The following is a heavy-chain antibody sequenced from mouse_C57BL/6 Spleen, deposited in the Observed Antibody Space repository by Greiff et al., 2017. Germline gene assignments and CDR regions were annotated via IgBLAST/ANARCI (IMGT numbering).Heavy chain of an antibody. CDR3: TTKGFDY. CDR2: IDPENGDT. J-gene: IGHJ2*01. CDR1: GFNIKDDY. V-gene: IGHV14-4*01. Sequence: EVKLQQSGAELVRPGASVKLSCTASGFNIKDDYMHWVKQRPEQGLEWIGWIDPENGDTEYASKFQGKATITADTSSNTAYLQLSSLTSEDTAVYYCTTKGFDYWGQGTTLTVSS.